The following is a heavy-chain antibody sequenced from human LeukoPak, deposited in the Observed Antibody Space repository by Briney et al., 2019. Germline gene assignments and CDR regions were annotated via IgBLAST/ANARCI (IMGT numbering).Heavy chain of an antibody. CDR2: IYYSGST. D-gene: IGHD4-17*01. CDR3: ARASSTTTGYYYGMDV. Sequence: NPSETLSLTCTVSGGSISSSSYYWGWIRQPPGKGLEWIGSIYYSGSTYYNPSLKSRVTISVDTSKNQFSLKLSSVTAADTAVYYCARASSTTTGYYYGMDVWGQGTTVTVSS. J-gene: IGHJ6*02. CDR1: GGSISSSSYY. V-gene: IGHV4-39*07.